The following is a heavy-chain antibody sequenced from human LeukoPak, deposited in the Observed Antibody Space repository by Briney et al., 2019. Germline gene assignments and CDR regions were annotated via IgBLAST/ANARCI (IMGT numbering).Heavy chain of an antibody. CDR3: ARVADTAMAPEYFQH. Sequence: GASVKVSCKASGYTFTSYAMHWVRQAPGQRLEWMGWINAGNGNTKYSQKFQGRVTITRDTSASTAYMELSSLRSEDTAVYYCARVADTAMAPEYFQHWGQGTLVTVSS. V-gene: IGHV1-3*01. J-gene: IGHJ1*01. CDR2: INAGNGNT. D-gene: IGHD5-18*01. CDR1: GYTFTSYA.